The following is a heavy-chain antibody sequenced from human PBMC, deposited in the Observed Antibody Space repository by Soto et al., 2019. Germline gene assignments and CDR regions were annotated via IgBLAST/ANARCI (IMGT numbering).Heavy chain of an antibody. CDR1: GGSISSGDYY. Sequence: QVQLQESGPGLVKPSQTLSLTCTVSGGSISSGDYYWSWIRQPPGKGLEWIGYIYYSGSTYYNPSLKSRVTISVDTSKNQFSLKLSSVTAADTAVYYCARDRMGYCSGGSCPPSDYWGQGTLVTVSS. J-gene: IGHJ4*02. V-gene: IGHV4-30-4*01. CDR3: ARDRMGYCSGGSCPPSDY. D-gene: IGHD2-15*01. CDR2: IYYSGST.